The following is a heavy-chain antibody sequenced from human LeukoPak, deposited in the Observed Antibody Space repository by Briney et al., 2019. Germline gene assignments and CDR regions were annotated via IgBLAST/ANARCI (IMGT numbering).Heavy chain of an antibody. J-gene: IGHJ4*02. CDR2: IYKTGST. V-gene: IGHV4-31*03. CDR1: GDSITSGGYY. CDR3: ARDVLR. Sequence: PSETLSLTCTVSGDSITSGGYYWSWIRQRPGKGLEWIGYIYKTGSTYYNPSLKSRVTMSVGTSRNQFSLKVNSVTAVDTAVYYCARDVLRWGQGTLVTVSS.